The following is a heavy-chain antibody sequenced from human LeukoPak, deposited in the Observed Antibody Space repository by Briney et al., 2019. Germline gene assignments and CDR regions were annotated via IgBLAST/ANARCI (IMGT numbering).Heavy chain of an antibody. CDR3: ARSDSYTWFDP. D-gene: IGHD2-21*01. J-gene: IGHJ5*02. CDR1: GYSFTGYY. V-gene: IGHV1-2*02. Sequence: ASVNVSCKASGYSFTGYYMHWVRQAAGQGLEGMGWINPNSGGPNYAQKFQGRVTMTRDTSISTAYMELSRLRSDDTAVYYCARSDSYTWFDPWGQGTLVTVSS. CDR2: INPNSGGP.